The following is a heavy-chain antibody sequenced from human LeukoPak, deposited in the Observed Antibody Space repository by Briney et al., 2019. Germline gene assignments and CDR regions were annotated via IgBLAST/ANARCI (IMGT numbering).Heavy chain of an antibody. CDR1: GYTFTGYY. CDR2: INPNSGGT. CDR3: ARGYYYRR. V-gene: IGHV1-2*02. Sequence: ASVKVSCKASGYTFTGYYIHWVRQAPGQGLEWMGWINPNSGGTNYAQKFQGRVTMTRDRSINTAYMDLRSLTYDDTAVYYCARGYYYRRWGQGTLVTVSS. D-gene: IGHD3-10*01. J-gene: IGHJ4*02.